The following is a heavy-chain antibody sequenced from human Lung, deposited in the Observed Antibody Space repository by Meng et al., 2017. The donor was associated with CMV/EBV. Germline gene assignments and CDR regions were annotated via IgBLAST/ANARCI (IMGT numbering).Heavy chain of an antibody. CDR2: IIPIFGTA. J-gene: IGHJ6*02. CDR3: AREGVFGVVIAGYYGMDV. Sequence: SVKVSCKASGGTFSSYAISWVRQAPGQGLEWMGGIIPIFGTANYAQKFQGRVTITTDESTSTAYMELSSLRSEDTAVYYCAREGVFGVVIAGYYGMDVWGQGXTVTVSS. CDR1: GGTFSSYA. V-gene: IGHV1-69*05. D-gene: IGHD3-3*01.